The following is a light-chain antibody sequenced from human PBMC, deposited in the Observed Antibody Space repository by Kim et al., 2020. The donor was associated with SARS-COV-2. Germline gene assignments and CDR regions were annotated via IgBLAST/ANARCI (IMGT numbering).Light chain of an antibody. CDR1: SSSIGKNY. V-gene: IGLV1-51*01. CDR2: DSN. CDR3: GTWDSSLSDVV. J-gene: IGLJ2*01. Sequence: GPKVTISSPAGSSSIGKNYLSWYHHPPRTAPQLLIYDSNKRPSGIPDRFSGSKSGTSATLGITGLQTGDEADYYCGTWDSSLSDVVFGGGTQLTVL.